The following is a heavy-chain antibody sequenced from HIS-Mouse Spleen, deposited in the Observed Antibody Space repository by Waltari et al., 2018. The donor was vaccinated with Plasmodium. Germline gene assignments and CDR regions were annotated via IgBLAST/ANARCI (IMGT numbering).Heavy chain of an antibody. J-gene: IGHJ4*02. V-gene: IGHV1-2*02. CDR1: GSTFTGYH. CDR2: INPNSGGT. D-gene: IGHD5-12*01. CDR3: AVGRWLQPSDY. Sequence: QVQLVQSGAEVTKPGASVKVSCKASGSTFTGYHMTWVGQAPVQGHEWMVGINPNSGGTNYARKFQRRVTMTGDTSISTADMELSRLRSDDTAVYYCAVGRWLQPSDYWGQGTLVTVSS.